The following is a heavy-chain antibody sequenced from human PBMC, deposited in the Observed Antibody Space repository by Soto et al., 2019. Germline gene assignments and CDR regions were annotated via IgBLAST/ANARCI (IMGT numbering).Heavy chain of an antibody. CDR1: GGTFSSYT. V-gene: IGHV1-69*04. CDR3: ARDRTGACRRCAYFDY. CDR2: IIPILGIA. D-gene: IGHD1-26*01. Sequence: GASVKVSCKASGGTFSSYTISWVRQAPGQGLEWMGRIIPILGIANYAQKFQGRVTITADKSTSTAYMELSSLRSEDTAVYYCARDRTGACRRCAYFDYWGQGTLVTVSS. J-gene: IGHJ4*02.